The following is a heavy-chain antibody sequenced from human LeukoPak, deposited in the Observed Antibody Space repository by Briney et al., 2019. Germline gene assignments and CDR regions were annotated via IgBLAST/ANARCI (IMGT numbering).Heavy chain of an antibody. J-gene: IGHJ4*02. CDR1: GYRLADVY. V-gene: IGHV1-24*01. CDR3: ATYYGGDTAFDY. D-gene: IGHD3-22*01. CDR2: LDPGHGEK. Sequence: ASVKVSCRVSGYRLADVYIHWVRPAPGPGLEWMGGLDPGHGEKLYAQKFQGRVSMTEDTSTDTAFMELSSLRSEDTAIYYCATYYGGDTAFDYWGQGTLVTVSS.